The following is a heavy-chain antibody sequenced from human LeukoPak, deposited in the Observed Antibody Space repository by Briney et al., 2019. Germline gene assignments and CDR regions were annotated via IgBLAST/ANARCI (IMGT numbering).Heavy chain of an antibody. CDR3: ASGWPAFQH. D-gene: IGHD2-15*01. CDR1: GDSVSSNSAA. V-gene: IGHV6-1*01. J-gene: IGHJ1*01. CDR2: TYYRSKWHN. Sequence: SQTLSLTCAISGDSVSSNSAAWNWNRQSPSRGLEWLGRTYYRSKWHNDHAVSVKGRININPDTSKNQLSLQLNSVTPEDTAVYYCASGWPAFQHWGQGTLVTVSS.